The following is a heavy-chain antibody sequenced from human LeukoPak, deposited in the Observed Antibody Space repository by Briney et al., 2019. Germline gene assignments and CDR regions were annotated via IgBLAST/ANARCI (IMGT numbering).Heavy chain of an antibody. J-gene: IGHJ5*02. Sequence: PSETLSLTCTVSGDSISIYYWSWIRQPAGKGREWIGRIYTSGSTNYNPSLKSRVTMSVATSKNQFSLKLSSVTAADTAVYYCAREPWFGVSNRFDPWGQGTLVTVSS. V-gene: IGHV4-4*07. D-gene: IGHD3-10*01. CDR2: IYTSGST. CDR3: AREPWFGVSNRFDP. CDR1: GDSISIYY.